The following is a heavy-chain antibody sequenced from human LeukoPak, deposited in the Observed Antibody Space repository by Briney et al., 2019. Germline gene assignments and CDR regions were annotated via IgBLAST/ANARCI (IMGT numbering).Heavy chain of an antibody. CDR2: INHSGST. CDR1: GGSFSGYY. V-gene: IGHV4-34*01. CDR3: ARGPGFDY. J-gene: IGHJ4*02. Sequence: SDTLSNTRDADGGSFSGYYWSWIRQPPGKGLEWIGEINHSGSTNYNPSLKSRVTISVDTSKNQFSLKLSSVTAADTAVYYCARGPGFDYWGQGTLVTVSS.